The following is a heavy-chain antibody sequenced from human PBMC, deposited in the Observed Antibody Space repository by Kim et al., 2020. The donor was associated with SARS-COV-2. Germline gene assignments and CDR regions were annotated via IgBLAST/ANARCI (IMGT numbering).Heavy chain of an antibody. CDR3: AKGAAAEGVGSYFDY. Sequence: GGSLRLSCAASGFTFSSYAMNWVRQPPGKGLEWVSVFYSGGSSTYYADSVKGRFTISRDNSKNMLYLQMNSLRAEDTAVYFCAKGAAAEGVGSYFDYCGQGTLVTVSS. CDR2: FYSGGSST. D-gene: IGHD6-25*01. CDR1: GFTFSSYA. J-gene: IGHJ4*02. V-gene: IGHV3-23*03.